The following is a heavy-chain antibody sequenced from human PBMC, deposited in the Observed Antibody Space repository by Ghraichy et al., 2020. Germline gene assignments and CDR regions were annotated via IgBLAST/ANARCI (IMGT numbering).Heavy chain of an antibody. D-gene: IGHD1-1*01. Sequence: SQTLSLTCAVSGGSISSGGYSWSWIRQPPGKGLEWIGYIYHSGSTYYNPSLKSRVTISVDRSKNQFSLKLSSVTAADTAVYYCARWGINWNDERYNWFDPWGQGTLVTVSS. CDR2: IYHSGST. CDR1: GGSISSGGYS. V-gene: IGHV4-30-2*01. J-gene: IGHJ5*02. CDR3: ARWGINWNDERYNWFDP.